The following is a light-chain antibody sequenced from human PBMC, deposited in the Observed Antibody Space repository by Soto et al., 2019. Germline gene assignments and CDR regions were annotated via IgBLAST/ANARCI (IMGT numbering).Light chain of an antibody. CDR3: SSYTSNSPYV. CDR2: EVS. V-gene: IGLV2-14*01. J-gene: IGLJ1*01. Sequence: QSVLTQPASVSGSPGQSITISCTGTSSDVGGYNFVSWYQQHPGKAPKLMIYEVSNRPSGVSHRFSGSKSGNTASLTISGLQAEDEADYYCSSYTSNSPYVFGTGTKLTVL. CDR1: SSDVGGYNF.